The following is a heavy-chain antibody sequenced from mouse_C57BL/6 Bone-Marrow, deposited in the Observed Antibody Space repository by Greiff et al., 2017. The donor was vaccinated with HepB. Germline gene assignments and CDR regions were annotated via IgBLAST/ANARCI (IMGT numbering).Heavy chain of an antibody. J-gene: IGHJ2*01. CDR3: ARGEEAAQATEFDY. V-gene: IGHV3-6*01. D-gene: IGHD3-2*02. CDR2: ISYDGSN. Sequence: VQLQQSGPGLVKPSQSLSLTCSVTGYSITSGYYWNWIRQFPGNKLEWMGYISYDGSNNYNPSLKNRISITRDTSKNQFFLKLNSVTTEDTATYYCARGEEAAQATEFDYWGQGTTLTVSS. CDR1: GYSITSGYY.